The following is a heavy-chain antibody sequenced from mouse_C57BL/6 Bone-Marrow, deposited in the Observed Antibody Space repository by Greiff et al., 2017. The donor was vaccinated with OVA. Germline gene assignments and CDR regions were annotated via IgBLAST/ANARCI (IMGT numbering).Heavy chain of an antibody. D-gene: IGHD1-1*01. CDR1: GYTFTSYW. CDR2: IHPNSGST. J-gene: IGHJ2*01. CDR3: AGYYYGSSGGY. V-gene: IGHV1-64*01. Sequence: VQLQQPGAELVKPGASVKLSCKASGYTFTSYWMHWVKQRPGQGLEWIGMIHPNSGSTNYNEKFKSKATLTVDKSSSTAYMQLSSLTSEDSAVYYCAGYYYGSSGGYWGQGTTLTVSS.